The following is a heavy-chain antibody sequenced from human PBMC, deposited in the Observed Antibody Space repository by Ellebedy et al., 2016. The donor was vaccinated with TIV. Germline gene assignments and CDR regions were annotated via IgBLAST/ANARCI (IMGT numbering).Heavy chain of an antibody. CDR2: IYYRGST. CDR1: GGSISSYY. Sequence: SETLSLXXTVSGGSISSYYWSWIRQPPGKGLEWIGYIYYRGSTNYNPSLKSRVTISVDTSKNQFSLKLSSVTAADTAVYYCARSVFGSWYYFDYWGQGTLDTVSS. J-gene: IGHJ4*02. D-gene: IGHD6-13*01. V-gene: IGHV4-59*01. CDR3: ARSVFGSWYYFDY.